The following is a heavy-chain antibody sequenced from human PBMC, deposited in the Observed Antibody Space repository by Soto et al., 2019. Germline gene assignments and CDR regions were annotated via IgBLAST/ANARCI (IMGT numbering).Heavy chain of an antibody. CDR2: IKSKTDGGTT. V-gene: IGHV3-15*01. D-gene: IGHD3-16*01. J-gene: IGHJ4*02. CDR3: STGLGTYYSRFDY. CDR1: GFTFSNAW. Sequence: GGSLRLSCAASGFTFSNAWMSWVRQAPGKGLEWVGRIKSKTDGGTTDYAAPVKGRFTISRDDSKNTLYLQMNSLKTEDTAVYYCSTGLGTYYSRFDYWGLGTLVTVSS.